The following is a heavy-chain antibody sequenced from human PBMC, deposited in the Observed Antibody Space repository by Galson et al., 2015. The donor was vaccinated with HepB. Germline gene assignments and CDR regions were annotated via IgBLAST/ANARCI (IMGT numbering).Heavy chain of an antibody. Sequence: SLRLSCAASGFTFSDYYMSWIRQAPGKGLEWVSYISSSSSYTNYADSVKGRFTISRDNAKNTLYLQMNSLRAEDTAVYYCAKAAARRDFYYYGMDVWGQGTTVTVSS. CDR1: GFTFSDYY. CDR2: ISSSSSYT. V-gene: IGHV3-11*05. D-gene: IGHD2-15*01. J-gene: IGHJ6*02. CDR3: AKAAARRDFYYYGMDV.